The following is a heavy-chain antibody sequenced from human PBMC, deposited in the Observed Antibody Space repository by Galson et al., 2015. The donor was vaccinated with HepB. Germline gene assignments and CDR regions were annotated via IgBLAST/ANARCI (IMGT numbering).Heavy chain of an antibody. CDR3: ARARGGLRLGELSLYRYFDL. D-gene: IGHD3-16*02. V-gene: IGHV1-69*13. CDR1: GGTFSSYA. Sequence: SVKVSCKASGGTFSSYAISWVRQAPGQGLEWMGGIIPIFGTANYAQKFQGRVTITADESTSTAYMELSSLRSEDTAVYYCARARGGLRLGELSLYRYFDLWGRGTLVTVSS. J-gene: IGHJ2*01. CDR2: IIPIFGTA.